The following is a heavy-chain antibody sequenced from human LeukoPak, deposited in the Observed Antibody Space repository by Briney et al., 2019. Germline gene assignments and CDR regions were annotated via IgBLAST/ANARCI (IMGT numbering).Heavy chain of an antibody. D-gene: IGHD3-3*01. J-gene: IGHJ5*02. CDR2: MNPNSGNT. CDR3: ARGPPYDFWSGYYLDWFDL. V-gene: IGHV1-8*03. Sequence: ASVKVSCKASGYTFTSYDINWVRQATGQGLEWMGWMNPNSGNTGYAQKFQGRVTITRNTSISTAYMELSSLRSEDTAVYYCARGPPYDFWSGYYLDWFDLWGQGTLVTVSS. CDR1: GYTFTSYD.